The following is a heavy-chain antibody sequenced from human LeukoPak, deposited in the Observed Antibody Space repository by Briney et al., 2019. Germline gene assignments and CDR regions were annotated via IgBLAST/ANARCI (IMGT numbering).Heavy chain of an antibody. CDR1: GNYW. CDR3: VSFYETY. Sequence: GGSLRLSCAASGNYWMHWVRQAPGKGLVWVSHINSDGSWTSYADFVKGRFTISKDNAKSTVYLQMNSLRAEDTAVYYCVSFYETYWGRGTLVTVSS. J-gene: IGHJ4*02. D-gene: IGHD2/OR15-2a*01. V-gene: IGHV3-74*01. CDR2: INSDGSWT.